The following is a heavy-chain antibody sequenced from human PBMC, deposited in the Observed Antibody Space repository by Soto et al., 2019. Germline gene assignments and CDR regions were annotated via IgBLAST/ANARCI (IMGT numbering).Heavy chain of an antibody. V-gene: IGHV3-23*01. Sequence: EVQLLESGGGLVQPGGSLRLSCAASGFTFSNYAMSWVRQAPGKGLEWVSSISGSGVSTYYADSVKGRFTISRDNSKKPLYLQMISLRAEAPAVDYCAKVLSSHNWSPFDFWGQGTLVTVSS. J-gene: IGHJ4*02. CDR2: ISGSGVST. CDR3: AKVLSSHNWSPFDF. D-gene: IGHD1-20*01. CDR1: GFTFSNYA.